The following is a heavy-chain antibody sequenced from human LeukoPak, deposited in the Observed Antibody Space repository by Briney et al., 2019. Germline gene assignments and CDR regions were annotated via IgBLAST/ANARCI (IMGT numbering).Heavy chain of an antibody. CDR2: IDPNSGGT. V-gene: IGHV1-2*02. CDR3: AREGRSSTSLDY. D-gene: IGHD2-2*01. Sequence: ASVKVSCKASGYTFTGYYMHWARQAPGQGLEWMGWIDPNSGGTNYAQKLQGRVTMTRDTSISTAYMDLSRLTSDDTAVYYCAREGRSSTSLDYWGQGTLVTVSS. J-gene: IGHJ4*02. CDR1: GYTFTGYY.